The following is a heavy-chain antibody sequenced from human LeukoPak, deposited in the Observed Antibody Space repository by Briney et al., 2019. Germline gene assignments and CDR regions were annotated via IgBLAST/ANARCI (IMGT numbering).Heavy chain of an antibody. D-gene: IGHD3-22*01. CDR3: ARAIKKALDYYDSSGYYSQIFGY. J-gene: IGHJ4*02. CDR2: IIPIFGTA. V-gene: IGHV1-69*13. CDR1: GGTFSSYA. Sequence: GASVKVSCKASGGTFSSYAISWVRQAPGQGLEWMGGIIPIFGTANYAQKFQGRVTITADESTSTAYMELSSLRSEDTAVYYCARAIKKALDYYDSSGYYSQIFGYWGQGTLVTVSS.